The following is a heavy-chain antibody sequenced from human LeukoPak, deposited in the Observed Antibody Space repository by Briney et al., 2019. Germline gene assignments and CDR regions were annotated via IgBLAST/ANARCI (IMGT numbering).Heavy chain of an antibody. CDR3: AREGGYSSGWEYYYYYYYMDV. J-gene: IGHJ6*03. Sequence: ASETLSLTCAVYGESFDGYYWSWIRQSPGKGLEWIGHINHVGITNHNPSLKSRVTISVDTSKNQFSLKLSSVTAADTAVYYCAREGGYSSGWEYYYYYYYMDVWGKGTTVTVSS. CDR2: INHVGIT. CDR1: GESFDGYY. D-gene: IGHD6-19*01. V-gene: IGHV4-34*01.